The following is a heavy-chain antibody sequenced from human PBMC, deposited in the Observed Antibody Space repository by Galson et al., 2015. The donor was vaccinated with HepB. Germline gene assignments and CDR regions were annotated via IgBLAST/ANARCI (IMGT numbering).Heavy chain of an antibody. CDR2: MNPNSGNT. V-gene: IGHV1-8*01. CDR3: ARGSSPTWNDAFDI. CDR1: GYTFTSYD. D-gene: IGHD1-1*01. Sequence: SVKVSCKASGYTFTSYDINWMRQATGQGLEWMGWMNPNSGNTGYAQKFQGRVTMTRNTSISTAYMELSSLRSEDTAVYYCARGSSPTWNDAFDIWGQGTMVTVSS. J-gene: IGHJ3*02.